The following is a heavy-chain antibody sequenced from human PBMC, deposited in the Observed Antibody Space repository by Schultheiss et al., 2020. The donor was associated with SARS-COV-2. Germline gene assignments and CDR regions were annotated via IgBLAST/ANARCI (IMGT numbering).Heavy chain of an antibody. Sequence: SETLSLTCTVSGGSISSYYWSWIRQPPGKGLEWIGYIYYSGSTYYNPSLKSRVTISVDTSKNQFSLKLSSVTAADTAVYYCAREYQATYYYYYGMDVWGQGTTVTVSS. V-gene: IGHV4-59*12. CDR3: AREYQATYYYYYGMDV. CDR1: GGSISSYY. CDR2: IYYSGST. J-gene: IGHJ6*02. D-gene: IGHD2-2*01.